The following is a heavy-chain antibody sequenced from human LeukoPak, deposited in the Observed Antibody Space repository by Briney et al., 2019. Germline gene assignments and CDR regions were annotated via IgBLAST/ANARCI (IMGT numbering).Heavy chain of an antibody. CDR2: ISTSGNTI. CDR1: GFTFSSYE. D-gene: IGHD5-18*01. V-gene: IGHV3-48*03. Sequence: GGSLRLSCTASGFTFSSYEMSWVRQAPGKGLEWVSYISTSGNTIYYADSVKGRFTISRDNAKNSLYLQMNSLRAEDTAVYYCARLQLPFDYWGQGTLVTVSS. J-gene: IGHJ4*02. CDR3: ARLQLPFDY.